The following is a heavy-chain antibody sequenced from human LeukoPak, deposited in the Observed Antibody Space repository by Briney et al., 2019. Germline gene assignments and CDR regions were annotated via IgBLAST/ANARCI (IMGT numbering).Heavy chain of an antibody. Sequence: SQTLSLTCAISGDSVSSNSAAWNWIRQSPSRGLEWLGRTYYRSKWYNDYAVSVKSRITINPDTSKNQFSLQLNSVTPEDTAVYYCARATLGYSSSWYHQSSPFYFDYWGQGTLVTVSS. D-gene: IGHD6-13*01. CDR3: ARATLGYSSSWYHQSSPFYFDY. J-gene: IGHJ4*02. V-gene: IGHV6-1*01. CDR1: GDSVSSNSAA. CDR2: TYYRSKWYN.